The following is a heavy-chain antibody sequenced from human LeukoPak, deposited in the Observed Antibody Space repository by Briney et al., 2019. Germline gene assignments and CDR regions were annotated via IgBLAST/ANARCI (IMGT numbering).Heavy chain of an antibody. CDR3: ARDGVPGQLLFDWFDP. J-gene: IGHJ5*02. Sequence: GRSLRLSCAASGFTFSSYAMHWVRQAPGKGLEWVAVISYDGSNKYYADSVKGRFTISRDNSKNTLYLQMNSLRAEDTAVYYCARDGVPGQLLFDWFDPWGQGTLVTVSS. CDR2: ISYDGSNK. D-gene: IGHD2-2*01. V-gene: IGHV3-30-3*01. CDR1: GFTFSSYA.